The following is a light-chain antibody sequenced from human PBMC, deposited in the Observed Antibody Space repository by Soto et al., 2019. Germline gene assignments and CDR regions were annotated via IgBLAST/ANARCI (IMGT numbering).Light chain of an antibody. V-gene: IGLV2-11*01. CDR3: CSYAGSYTWV. Sequence: QSALTQPRSVSGSPGQSVTISCTGTSSDVGGYNSVSWYQHHPGKAPKLMIFDVNKRPSGVPDRFSGSKSGNTASLTISGLQAEDEADYYCCSYAGSYTWVFGGGTQLTVL. J-gene: IGLJ2*01. CDR1: SSDVGGYNS. CDR2: DVN.